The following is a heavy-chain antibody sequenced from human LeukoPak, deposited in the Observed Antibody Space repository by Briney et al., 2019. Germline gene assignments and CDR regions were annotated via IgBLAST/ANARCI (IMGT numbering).Heavy chain of an antibody. J-gene: IGHJ6*02. D-gene: IGHD3-10*01. CDR1: GGSIITDH. CDR3: ARLPTGSGRTNGVDV. CDR2: IYYRGSP. V-gene: IGHV4-59*08. Sequence: SETLSLTCTVSGGSIITDHWAWIRQRPGNGLEGIGSIYYRGSPNYNPSLKSRVTISLDTSKNPFSLKLTSVTAADTAVYYCARLPTGSGRTNGVDVWGQGTTVTVSS.